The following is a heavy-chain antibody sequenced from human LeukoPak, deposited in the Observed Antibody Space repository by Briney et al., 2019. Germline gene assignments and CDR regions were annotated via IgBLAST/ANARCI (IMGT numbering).Heavy chain of an antibody. CDR1: GFTFSSYS. J-gene: IGHJ3*02. CDR2: ISSSSSYI. Sequence: GGSLRLSCAASGFTFSSYSMNWVRQAPGKGLEWVSSISSSSSYIYYADSVKGRFTISRDNAKNSLYLQMNSLRAEDTAVYYCASDRLVVKGPPRDAFDIWGQGTMVTVSS. D-gene: IGHD2-15*01. V-gene: IGHV3-21*01. CDR3: ASDRLVVKGPPRDAFDI.